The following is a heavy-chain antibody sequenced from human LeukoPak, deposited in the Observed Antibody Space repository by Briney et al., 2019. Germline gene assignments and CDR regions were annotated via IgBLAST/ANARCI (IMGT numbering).Heavy chain of an antibody. CDR2: ISSNGGST. V-gene: IGHV3-64*01. CDR3: ARVRYRLAETYIDY. D-gene: IGHD3-16*01. J-gene: IGHJ4*02. CDR1: GFTFSNYA. Sequence: GGSLRLSCAASGFTFSNYAMHCVRQAPGKGLEYVSGISSNGGSTFYASSVKGRFTISRDNSKNTLYLQMGSLRAEDMAVYYCARVRYRLAETYIDYWGQGTLVTVSS.